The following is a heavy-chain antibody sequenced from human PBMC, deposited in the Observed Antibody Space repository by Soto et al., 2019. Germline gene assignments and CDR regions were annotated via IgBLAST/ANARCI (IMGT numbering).Heavy chain of an antibody. J-gene: IGHJ5*02. CDR2: IYYSGST. CDR1: GGSISSHY. CDR3: ASSILTGYYTGYNWFDP. V-gene: IGHV4-39*01. Sequence: SETLSLTCTVSGGSISSHYWGWIRQPPGKGLEWIGSIYYSGSTYYNPSLKSRVTISVDTSKNQFSLKLSSVTAADTAVYYCASSILTGYYTGYNWFDPWGQGTLDTVSS. D-gene: IGHD3-9*01.